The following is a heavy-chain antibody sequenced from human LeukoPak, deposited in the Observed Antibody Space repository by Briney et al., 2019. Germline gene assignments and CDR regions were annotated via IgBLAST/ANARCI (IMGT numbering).Heavy chain of an antibody. CDR1: GFVFTNAW. J-gene: IGHJ4*02. CDR2: IKSKAHGGTT. V-gene: IGHV3-15*01. CDR3: TTDSDPTTSYYYGVALF. Sequence: GGSLRLSCAASGFVFTNAWMTWVRQAPGKGLEWVGHIKSKAHGGTTDYAAPVKGRFTFSRDDSKNTLYLQMNSLKTEDTAVYYCTTDSDPTTSYYYGVALFWGQGALVSVSS. D-gene: IGHD3-22*01.